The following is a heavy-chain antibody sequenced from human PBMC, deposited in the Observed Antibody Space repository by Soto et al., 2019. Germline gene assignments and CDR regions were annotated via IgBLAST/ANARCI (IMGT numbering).Heavy chain of an antibody. CDR3: AKDLRPDGVWDFDS. CDR1: GFTCSSYS. V-gene: IGHV3-23*01. D-gene: IGHD4-17*01. Sequence: EVQLLESGGGLVQPGGSLRLSCAASGFTCSSYSMAWVRQAPGRGPEWVSGIIQDGTTYYADSVKGRFTISRDNSRNLVYLHMITMRGKDTAVYYCAKDLRPDGVWDFDSWGQGTLVTVSS. CDR2: IIQDGTT. J-gene: IGHJ4*02.